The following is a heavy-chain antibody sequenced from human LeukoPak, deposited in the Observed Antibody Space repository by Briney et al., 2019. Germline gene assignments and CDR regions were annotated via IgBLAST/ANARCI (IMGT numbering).Heavy chain of an antibody. J-gene: IGHJ6*02. CDR3: AKVRLPFYYYYGMDV. D-gene: IGHD5-12*01. CDR1: GFTFDDYA. CDR2: ISWNSGSI. Sequence: GRSLRLSCAASGFTFDDYAMHWVRQAPGKGLEWVSGISWNSGSIGYADSVKGRFTISRDNAKNSLYLQMNSLRAEDTALYYCAKVRLPFYYYYGMDVWGQGTTVTVSS. V-gene: IGHV3-9*01.